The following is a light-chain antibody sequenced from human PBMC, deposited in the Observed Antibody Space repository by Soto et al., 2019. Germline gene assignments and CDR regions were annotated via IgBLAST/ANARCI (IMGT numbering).Light chain of an antibody. Sequence: DVQMTQSPSSLSASVGDIVTITCRASQSISSYLNWYQQKPGKAPKLLIYAASSLQSGVPSRFSGSGSGTDFTLTISSLQPEDFETYYCQQSYSTPFTFGQGTRMEIK. J-gene: IGKJ5*01. CDR3: QQSYSTPFT. CDR2: AAS. CDR1: QSISSY. V-gene: IGKV1-39*01.